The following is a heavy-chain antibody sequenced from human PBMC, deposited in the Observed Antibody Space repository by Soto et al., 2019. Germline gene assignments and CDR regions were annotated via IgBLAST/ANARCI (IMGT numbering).Heavy chain of an antibody. CDR3: ARDTNFFASGSGVDY. Sequence: EVQLVESGGGLVKPGGSLRLSCAASGFTFSSYSMSWVRQAPGKGLEWVSSITSSNTYIHYGDSVKGRFAISRDNARNSLYLQMNSVRAEDTAVYYCARDTNFFASGSGVDYWGQGTLVTVSS. J-gene: IGHJ4*02. CDR2: ITSSNTYI. CDR1: GFTFSSYS. D-gene: IGHD3-10*01. V-gene: IGHV3-21*06.